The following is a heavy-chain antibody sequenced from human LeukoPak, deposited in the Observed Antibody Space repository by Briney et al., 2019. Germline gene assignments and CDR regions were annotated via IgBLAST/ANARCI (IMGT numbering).Heavy chain of an antibody. CDR1: GGSISSYY. D-gene: IGHD3-22*01. J-gene: IGHJ3*02. V-gene: IGHV4-34*01. CDR2: IYHSGST. CDR3: ARVKTTMIVATRAFDI. Sequence: SETLSLTCTVSGGSISSYYWSWIRQPPGKGLEWIGEIYHSGSTNSNPSLKSRVTISVDTSKNQFSLKLSSVTAADTAVYHCARVKTTMIVATRAFDIWGQGTMVTVSS.